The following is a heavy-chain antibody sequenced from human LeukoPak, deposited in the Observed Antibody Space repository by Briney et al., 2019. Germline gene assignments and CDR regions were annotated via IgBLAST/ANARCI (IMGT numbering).Heavy chain of an antibody. V-gene: IGHV3-30*04. CDR3: ARASSGYYDHRPIDY. J-gene: IGHJ4*02. D-gene: IGHD3-22*01. Sequence: GGSLRLSCAASGSTFSSYAMHWVRQAPGKGLEWVAVISYDGSNKYYADSVKGRFTISRDNSKNTLYLQMNSLRAEDTAVYYCARASSGYYDHRPIDYWGQGTLVTVSS. CDR1: GSTFSSYA. CDR2: ISYDGSNK.